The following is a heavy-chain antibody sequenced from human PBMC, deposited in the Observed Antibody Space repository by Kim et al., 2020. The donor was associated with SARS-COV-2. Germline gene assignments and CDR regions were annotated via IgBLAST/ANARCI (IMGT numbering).Heavy chain of an antibody. J-gene: IGHJ6*03. D-gene: IGHD6-19*01. CDR1: GGSLSSSSYY. CDR3: ARHQRCSSGWYVAFSYYYMDV. CDR2: AYYIGNT. Sequence: SETLSLTCTVSGGSLSSSSYYWGWIRQPPGKGLEWIGTAYYIGNTYYNPSLKSRVTISVDTSKNQFSLKLGSVTAADTAVYYCARHQRCSSGWYVAFSYYYMDVWGKGTTVTGSS. V-gene: IGHV4-39*01.